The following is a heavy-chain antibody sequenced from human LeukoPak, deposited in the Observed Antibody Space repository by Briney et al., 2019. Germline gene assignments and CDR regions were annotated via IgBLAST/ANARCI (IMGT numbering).Heavy chain of an antibody. Sequence: SETLSLTCTVSGGSINNGHYYWTWIRQPAGKGLEWVGRIYPTRTTNYNPSLQSRLSILVDTSKNQFSLKLSSVTAADTAVYYCARDRGGPLLDYWGQGTLVSASS. CDR2: IYPTRTT. V-gene: IGHV4-61*02. CDR3: ARDRGGPLLDY. D-gene: IGHD2-15*01. J-gene: IGHJ4*02. CDR1: GGSINNGHYY.